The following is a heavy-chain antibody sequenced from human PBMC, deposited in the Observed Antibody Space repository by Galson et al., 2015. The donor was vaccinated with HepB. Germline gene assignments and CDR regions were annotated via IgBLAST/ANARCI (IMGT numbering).Heavy chain of an antibody. CDR3: ARKDRVRGVPYYYYGMDV. Sequence: SLRLSCAASGFNFSSYWMSWVRQAPGKGLEWVANIKQDGSEKYYVDSVKGRFTISRDNAKNSLYLQTNSLRAEDTAVYYCARKDRVRGVPYYYYGMDVWGQGTTVTVSS. D-gene: IGHD3-10*01. J-gene: IGHJ6*02. V-gene: IGHV3-7*03. CDR2: IKQDGSEK. CDR1: GFNFSSYW.